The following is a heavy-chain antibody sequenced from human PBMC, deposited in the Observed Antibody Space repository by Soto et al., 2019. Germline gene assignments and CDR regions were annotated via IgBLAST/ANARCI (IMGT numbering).Heavy chain of an antibody. D-gene: IGHD6-19*01. J-gene: IGHJ5*02. V-gene: IGHV3-74*01. CDR1: GFTFSSYW. CDR3: ARVFGSGWYFDWFDP. CDR2: INSDGSST. Sequence: GGSLRLSCAASGFTFSSYWMHWVRQAPGKGLVWVSRINSDGSSTSYADSVKGRFTISRDNAKNTLYLQMNSLRAEDTAVYYCARVFGSGWYFDWFDPWGQGTLVTVSS.